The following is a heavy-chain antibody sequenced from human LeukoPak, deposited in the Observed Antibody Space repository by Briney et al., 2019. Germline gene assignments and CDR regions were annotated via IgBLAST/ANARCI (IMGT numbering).Heavy chain of an antibody. CDR3: ARHSRGYCSGGSCYGGWFDP. CDR1: GGSISSSSYY. Sequence: PSETLSLTCTVSGGSISSSSYYWGWIRQPPGKGLEWIGSIYYSGSTYYNPSLKSRVTISVDTSKNQFSLKLSSVTAADAAVYYCARHSRGYCSGGSCYGGWFDPWGQGTLVTVSS. D-gene: IGHD2-15*01. J-gene: IGHJ5*02. CDR2: IYYSGST. V-gene: IGHV4-39*01.